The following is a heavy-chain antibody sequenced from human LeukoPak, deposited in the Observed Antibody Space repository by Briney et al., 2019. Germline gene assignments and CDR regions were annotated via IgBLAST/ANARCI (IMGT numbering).Heavy chain of an antibody. CDR2: VDPEDGET. CDR3: ATKLYQLLETDAFDI. V-gene: IGHV1-69-2*01. Sequence: GATVKISCKASGYTFTDYYMHWVQQAPGKGLEWMGRVDPEDGETIYAEKFQGRVTITADTSTDTAYMELSSLRSEDTAVYYCATKLYQLLETDAFDIWGQGTMATVSS. CDR1: GYTFTDYY. D-gene: IGHD2-2*01. J-gene: IGHJ3*02.